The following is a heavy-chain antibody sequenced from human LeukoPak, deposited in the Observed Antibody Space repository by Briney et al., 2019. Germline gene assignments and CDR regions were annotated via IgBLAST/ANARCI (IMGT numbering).Heavy chain of an antibody. CDR1: GFTFSSYG. V-gene: IGHV3-30*18. D-gene: IGHD6-19*01. CDR2: ISYDGSNK. J-gene: IGHJ6*03. Sequence: PGRSLRLSCAASGFTFSSYGMHWVRQAPGKGLEWVAVISYDGSNKYYADSVKGRFTISRDNSKNTLYLQMNSLRAEDTAVYYCAKDSDSSGWRPYYYYYYYMDVWGKGTTVTVSS. CDR3: AKDSDSSGWRPYYYYYYYMDV.